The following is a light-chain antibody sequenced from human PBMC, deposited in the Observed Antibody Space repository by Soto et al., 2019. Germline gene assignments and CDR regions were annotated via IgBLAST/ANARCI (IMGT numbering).Light chain of an antibody. CDR3: SSYTSSSTLV. J-gene: IGLJ2*01. Sequence: QSVLTQPASVSGSPGQSITISCTATSSDVGTHNYVSWYQQYPGKAPKLMIYEVINRPSGVSNRFSGSKSGNTASLIISGLQAEDEADYYCSSYTSSSTLVFGGGTQLTVL. V-gene: IGLV2-14*01. CDR1: SSDVGTHNY. CDR2: EVI.